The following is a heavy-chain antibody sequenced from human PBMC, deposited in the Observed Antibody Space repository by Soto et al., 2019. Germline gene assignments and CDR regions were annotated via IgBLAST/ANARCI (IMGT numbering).Heavy chain of an antibody. CDR2: MDPNSGNT. D-gene: IGHD3-16*01. CDR3: AVLNFGWGNLIHPFSFDI. J-gene: IGHJ3*02. CDR1: GYTFTSYD. Sequence: QVQLVQSGAEVKKPGASVKVSCKASGYTFTSYDINWVRQATGQGLEWMGWMDPNSGNTGYAQKLQGRVTMTRNTSISTAYIELSCLRYEDTAVYYWAVLNFGWGNLIHPFSFDICGHGTMVTVSS. V-gene: IGHV1-8*01.